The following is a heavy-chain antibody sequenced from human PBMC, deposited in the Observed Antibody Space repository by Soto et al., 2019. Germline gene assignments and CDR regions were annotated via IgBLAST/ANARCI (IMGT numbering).Heavy chain of an antibody. V-gene: IGHV1-3*01. CDR1: KNTFTDYA. CDR2: INAGNGNT. D-gene: IGHD3-9*01. Sequence: QVQLVQSGAEVKKPGASVMISCKTSKNTFTDYAVHWVRQAPGQGLEWMGWINAGNGNTKYSQKFQGRVTILRDTSATTVYVELTSLISEDTAVYYCARDPQTGNAVHACDIWGQGTMVTVSS. J-gene: IGHJ3*02. CDR3: ARDPQTGNAVHACDI.